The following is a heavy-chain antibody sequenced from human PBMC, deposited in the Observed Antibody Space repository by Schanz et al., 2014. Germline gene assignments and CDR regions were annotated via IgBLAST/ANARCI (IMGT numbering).Heavy chain of an antibody. CDR1: GFTFNTSW. V-gene: IGHV3-74*01. CDR2: FSRDGRET. D-gene: IGHD3-10*01. J-gene: IGHJ4*02. Sequence: EVQLVTSGGDLVQPGGSLRLSCAASGFTFNTSWFHWVRQPPGKGLLWVSRFSRDGRETTYVDSVRGRFTISRDTAKNTLYLQMSSLRAEDTALYFCAKDRRDNYGSGTFYFEHWGQGTLVTVSS. CDR3: AKDRRDNYGSGTFYFEH.